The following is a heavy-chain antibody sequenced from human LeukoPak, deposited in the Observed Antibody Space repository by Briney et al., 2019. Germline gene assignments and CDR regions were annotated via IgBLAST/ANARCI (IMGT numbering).Heavy chain of an antibody. CDR3: ARDARKSIVVVTAIDY. Sequence: SLRLSCAASGFTFSSYSMNWVRQAPGKGLEWVSSISSSSSYIYYADSVKGRFTISRDNAKNSLYLQMNSLRAEDTAVYYCARDARKSIVVVTAIDYWGQGTLVTVSS. CDR1: GFTFSSYS. CDR2: ISSSSSYI. D-gene: IGHD2-21*02. V-gene: IGHV3-21*01. J-gene: IGHJ4*02.